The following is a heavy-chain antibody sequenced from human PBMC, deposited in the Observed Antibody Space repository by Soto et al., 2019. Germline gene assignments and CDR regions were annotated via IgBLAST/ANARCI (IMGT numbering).Heavy chain of an antibody. CDR2: IFYTGNA. Sequence: SETLSLTCTVSDGSISIRSNYWGWIRQPPGKGLEWIGSIFYTGNAYYNPSLKSRVTISVGTSTNQFSLKLSSVTAADTAVYYCVRLYSDSWLPPAYWGQGTLVTVSS. D-gene: IGHD1-26*01. CDR3: VRLYSDSWLPPAY. J-gene: IGHJ4*02. V-gene: IGHV4-39*01. CDR1: DGSISIRSNY.